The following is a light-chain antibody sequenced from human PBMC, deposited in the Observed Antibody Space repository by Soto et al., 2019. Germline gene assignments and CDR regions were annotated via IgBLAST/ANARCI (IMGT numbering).Light chain of an antibody. V-gene: IGKV3-20*01. CDR2: GAS. CDR1: QNVNANF. Sequence: EIVLTQSPGTLSLSPGERATLSCRASQNVNANFVAWHQHKPGRAPRLLIYGASSRATCISDRFSGSGSGSDFTLTISRVEPGDFGVYYCQQYGSAPLTFGGGTKVEIK. J-gene: IGKJ4*01. CDR3: QQYGSAPLT.